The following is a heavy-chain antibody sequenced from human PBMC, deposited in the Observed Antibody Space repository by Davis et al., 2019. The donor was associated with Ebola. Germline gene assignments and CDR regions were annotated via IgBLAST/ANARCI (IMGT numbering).Heavy chain of an antibody. Sequence: GGSLRLSCAASGFLFRSYVMSWVRQAPGKGLQWVSPLGTSPDTYYADSVKGRFTIYRDNSRNTLYLQMDSLRAEDTAVYYCAKVKYYSTWRGGFDSWGQGTLVTVSS. J-gene: IGHJ4*02. CDR2: LGTSPDT. D-gene: IGHD6-13*01. CDR3: AKVKYYSTWRGGFDS. CDR1: GFLFRSYV. V-gene: IGHV3-23*01.